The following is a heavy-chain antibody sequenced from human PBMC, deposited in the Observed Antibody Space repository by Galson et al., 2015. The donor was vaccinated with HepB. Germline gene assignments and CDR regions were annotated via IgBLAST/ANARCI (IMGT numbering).Heavy chain of an antibody. CDR1: GFTFSSYW. CDR3: ARDKVAAAGTVYYFDY. Sequence: SLRLSCAASGFTFSSYWMSWVRQAPGKGLEWVANIKQDGSEKYYVDSVKGRFTISRDNAKNSPYLQMNSLRAEDTAVYYCARDKVAAAGTVYYFDYWGQGTLVTVSS. V-gene: IGHV3-7*03. D-gene: IGHD6-13*01. CDR2: IKQDGSEK. J-gene: IGHJ4*02.